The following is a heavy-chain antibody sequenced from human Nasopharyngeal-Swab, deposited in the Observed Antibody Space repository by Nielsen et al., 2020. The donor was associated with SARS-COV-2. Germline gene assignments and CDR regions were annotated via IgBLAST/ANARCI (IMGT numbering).Heavy chain of an antibody. Sequence: WIRQPPGKGLEWGSYISSSSSTIYYADSVKGRFTISRDNAKNSLYLQMNSLRDEDTAVYYCARDDCSSTSCYGRSNAFDIWGQGTMVTVSS. J-gene: IGHJ3*02. D-gene: IGHD2-2*01. CDR2: ISSSSSTI. V-gene: IGHV3-48*02. CDR3: ARDDCSSTSCYGRSNAFDI.